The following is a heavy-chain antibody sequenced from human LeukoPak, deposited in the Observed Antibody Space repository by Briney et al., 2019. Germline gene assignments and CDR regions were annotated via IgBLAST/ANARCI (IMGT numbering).Heavy chain of an antibody. CDR2: ITGNGVST. V-gene: IGHV3-43*02. CDR1: GFTFEDYG. Sequence: PGGSLRLSCAASGFTFEDYGMHWVRQAPGKGLEWVSLITGNGVSTYYADSVKGRFTISRDNSKNSLYLQMNSLRTEDTALYYCAKCVYSNIYYWFDPRGQGTLVSVSS. J-gene: IGHJ5*02. D-gene: IGHD6-13*01. CDR3: AKCVYSNIYYWFDP.